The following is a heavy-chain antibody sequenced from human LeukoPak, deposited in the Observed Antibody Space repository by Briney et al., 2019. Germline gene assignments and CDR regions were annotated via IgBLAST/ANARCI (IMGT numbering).Heavy chain of an antibody. J-gene: IGHJ4*02. CDR3: ARDLYYYGSGSYFGGY. D-gene: IGHD3-10*01. CDR2: ISAYNGNT. V-gene: IGHV1-18*01. CDR1: GYTFTSYG. Sequence: ASVKVSCKASGYTFTSYGISWVRQAPGQGLEWMGWISAYNGNTNYAQKLQGRVTMTTDTSTGTAYMELRSLRSDDTAVYYCARDLYYYGSGSYFGGYWGQGTLVTVSS.